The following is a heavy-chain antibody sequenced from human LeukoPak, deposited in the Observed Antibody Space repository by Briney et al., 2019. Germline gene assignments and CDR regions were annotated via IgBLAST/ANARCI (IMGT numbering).Heavy chain of an antibody. V-gene: IGHV1-2*02. CDR3: ARVLPSDSSSCEY. D-gene: IGHD6-13*01. CDR2: INPNSGGT. J-gene: IGHJ4*02. CDR1: GYTFTSYG. Sequence: GASVNVSCKASGYTFTSYGISWVRQAPGQGLEWMGWINPNSGGTNYAQKFQGRVTMTRDTSISTAYMELSRLRSDDTAVYYCARVLPSDSSSCEYWGQGTLVTVSS.